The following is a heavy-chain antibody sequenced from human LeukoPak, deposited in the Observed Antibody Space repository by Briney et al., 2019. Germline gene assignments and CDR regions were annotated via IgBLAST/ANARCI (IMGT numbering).Heavy chain of an antibody. CDR3: ARASSRVVAAKAYYYYGMDV. CDR2: ISYDGSNK. J-gene: IGHJ6*02. V-gene: IGHV3-30*03. Sequence: GGSLRLSCAASGFTFSSYGMHWVRQAPGKGLEWVAVISYDGSNKYYADSVKGRFTISRDNSKNTLYLQMNSLRAEDTAVYYCARASSRVVAAKAYYYYGMDVWGQGTTVTVSS. D-gene: IGHD2-15*01. CDR1: GFTFSSYG.